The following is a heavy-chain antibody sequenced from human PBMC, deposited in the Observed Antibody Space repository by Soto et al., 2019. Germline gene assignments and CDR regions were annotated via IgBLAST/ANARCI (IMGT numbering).Heavy chain of an antibody. D-gene: IGHD3-3*01. CDR1: GFTFSDYY. Sequence: PGGSLRLSCAASGFTFSDYYMTWIRQAPGKGLEWVSYIGSGGGSIYYADSVKGRFTISSDNAKSSLYLQMNSLRTEDTAVYYCARRRDFLDYWVQGTLVTVSS. CDR3: ARRRDFLDY. V-gene: IGHV3-11*01. CDR2: IGSGGGSI. J-gene: IGHJ4*02.